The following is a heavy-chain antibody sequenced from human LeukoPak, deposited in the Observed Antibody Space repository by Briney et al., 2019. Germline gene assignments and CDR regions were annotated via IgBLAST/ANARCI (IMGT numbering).Heavy chain of an antibody. J-gene: IGHJ4*02. CDR2: ISSDGGKK. Sequence: GGSLRLSCVVSDFTLSSHGMHWVRQAPGKGLEWVAVISSDGGKKSYADSVKGRLTISRDNSKNTLYLQMDSLRVEDTAIYYCARDRAWDYLDSWDQGPLVTVSS. CDR1: DFTLSSHG. D-gene: IGHD1-26*01. CDR3: ARDRAWDYLDS. V-gene: IGHV3-30*03.